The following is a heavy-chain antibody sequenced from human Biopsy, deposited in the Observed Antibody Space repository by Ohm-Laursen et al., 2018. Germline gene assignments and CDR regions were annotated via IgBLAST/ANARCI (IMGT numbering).Heavy chain of an antibody. V-gene: IGHV4-59*08. D-gene: IGHD2-15*01. Sequence: SETLSLTCIVSGDSINSSYWSWIRQAPGKGLEWIGFISNSGNTNYNPSLKSRVTISADTSKSQFSLKLGSVTVADTAVFYCARRGSGGRSFDYWGQGSLVTVSS. CDR2: ISNSGNT. CDR3: ARRGSGGRSFDY. CDR1: GDSINSSY. J-gene: IGHJ4*02.